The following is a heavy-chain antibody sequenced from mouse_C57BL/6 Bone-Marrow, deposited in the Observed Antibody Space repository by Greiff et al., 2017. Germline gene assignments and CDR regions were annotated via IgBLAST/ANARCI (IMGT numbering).Heavy chain of an antibody. CDR2: INPGSGGT. J-gene: IGHJ3*01. CDR1: GYAFTNYL. CDR3: ARSKNWDSWFAY. Sequence: SGAELVRPGTSVKVSCKASGYAFTNYLIEWVKQRPGQGLEWIGVINPGSGGTNYNEKFKGKATLTADKSSSTAYMQLSSLTSEDSAVYCCARSKNWDSWFAYWGQGTLVTVSA. D-gene: IGHD4-1*01. V-gene: IGHV1-54*01.